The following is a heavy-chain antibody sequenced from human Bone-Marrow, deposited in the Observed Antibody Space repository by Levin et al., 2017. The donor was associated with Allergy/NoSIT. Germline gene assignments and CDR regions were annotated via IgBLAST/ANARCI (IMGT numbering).Heavy chain of an antibody. CDR2: TNPYSGDT. V-gene: IGHV1-2*02. CDR3: VRGPSSGAFDI. J-gene: IGHJ3*02. CDR1: GYTFSTTDYF. Sequence: GESLKISCKASGYTFSTTDYFVHWVRQAPGQGFEWMGWTNPYSGDTKCAQSFQGRVTLTRDTSISTAYMDLSSLRFDDTAVYYCVRGPSSGAFDIWGQGTMVTVSS.